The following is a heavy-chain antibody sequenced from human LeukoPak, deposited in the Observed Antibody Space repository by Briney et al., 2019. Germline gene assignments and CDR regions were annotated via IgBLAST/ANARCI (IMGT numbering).Heavy chain of an antibody. Sequence: PGGSLRLSCTASGFTLGDYAMSWFRQAPGKGLEWVGFIRSKAYGGTTEYAASVKGRFTISRDDSKSIAYLQMNSLKTEDTAVYYCTRDRLVVLMVYAIPAYWGQGTLVTVSS. D-gene: IGHD2-8*01. CDR2: IRSKAYGGTT. CDR1: GFTLGDYA. V-gene: IGHV3-49*03. J-gene: IGHJ4*02. CDR3: TRDRLVVLMVYAIPAY.